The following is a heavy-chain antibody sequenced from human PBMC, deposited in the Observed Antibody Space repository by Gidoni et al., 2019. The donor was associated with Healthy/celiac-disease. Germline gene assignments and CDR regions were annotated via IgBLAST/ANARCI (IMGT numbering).Heavy chain of an antibody. CDR1: GGSISSSSYY. Sequence: QLQLQESGPGLVKPSETLSLTCTVSGGSISSSSYYWGWIRQPPGKGLEWIGSIYYSGGTYYNPSLKSRVTISVDTSKNQFSLKLSSVTAADTAVYYCARLPMVRGVIISLFDYWGQGTLVTVSS. D-gene: IGHD3-10*01. J-gene: IGHJ4*02. V-gene: IGHV4-39*01. CDR2: IYYSGGT. CDR3: ARLPMVRGVIISLFDY.